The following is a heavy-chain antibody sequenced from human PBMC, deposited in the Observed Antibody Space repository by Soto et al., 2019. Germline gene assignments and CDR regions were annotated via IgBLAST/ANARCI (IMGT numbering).Heavy chain of an antibody. J-gene: IGHJ4*02. Sequence: QVQLVQSGAEVKKPGSSVKVSCKASGGTFSSYTISWVRQAPGQGLEWMGRIIPILGRANYAQKVQGRVTLTADKSPSTAYMELSSLRSEDTAVYYCAAGYSSGWSFDYWGQGTLVPVSS. CDR3: AAGYSSGWSFDY. V-gene: IGHV1-69*02. D-gene: IGHD6-19*01. CDR2: IIPILGRA. CDR1: GGTFSSYT.